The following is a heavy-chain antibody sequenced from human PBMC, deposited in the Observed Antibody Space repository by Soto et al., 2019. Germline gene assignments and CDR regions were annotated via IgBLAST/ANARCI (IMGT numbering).Heavy chain of an antibody. CDR2: IYHSRST. CDR3: ARTERYGSTWYDY. V-gene: IGHV4-4*02. D-gene: IGHD6-13*01. Sequence: QVQLQESGPGLVKPSGTLSLTCAVSGGSISSSRWWSWVRQPPGKGLEWIGEIYHSRSTNYNPSLKSRVTISVDKSKNQFSLKLTSVTAADTAVYYCARTERYGSTWYDYWGQGMLVSVSS. J-gene: IGHJ4*02. CDR1: GGSISSSRW.